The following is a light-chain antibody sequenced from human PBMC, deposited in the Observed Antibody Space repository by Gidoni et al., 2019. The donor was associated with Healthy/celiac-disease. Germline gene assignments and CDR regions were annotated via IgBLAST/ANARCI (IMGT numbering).Light chain of an antibody. Sequence: QSVLTQPPSASGTHGQRVTISCSGSSSNIGSNTVNWYQHLPGTAPKLLIYSNTPRPSGVPDRFSGSKSGTSASLAISGLQSEDEADYYCAAWDDSLNGVVFGGGTKLTVL. V-gene: IGLV1-44*01. CDR3: AAWDDSLNGVV. CDR2: SNT. CDR1: SSNIGSNT. J-gene: IGLJ2*01.